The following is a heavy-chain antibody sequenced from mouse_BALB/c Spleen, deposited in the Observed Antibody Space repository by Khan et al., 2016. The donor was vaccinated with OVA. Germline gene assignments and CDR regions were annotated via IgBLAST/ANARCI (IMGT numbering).Heavy chain of an antibody. CDR2: ITYSGTT. CDR3: ARPYDGYNAWLTY. V-gene: IGHV3-2*02. CDR1: GYSITSDYA. Sequence: EVKLLESGPGLVKPSQSLSLTCTVTGYSITSDYAWNWIRQFPGNKLEWMGYITYSGTTSYNPSLKSRISITRDTSKNQFFLQLNSVPTEDTATYYCARPYDGYNAWLTYWGQGTLVTVSA. D-gene: IGHD2-3*01. J-gene: IGHJ3*01.